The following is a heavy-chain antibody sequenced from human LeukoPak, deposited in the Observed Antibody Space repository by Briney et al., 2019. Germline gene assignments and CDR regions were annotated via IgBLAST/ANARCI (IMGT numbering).Heavy chain of an antibody. J-gene: IGHJ4*02. CDR3: ARSGSYIDY. D-gene: IGHD1-26*01. V-gene: IGHV4-30-4*01. CDR2: TYYSGST. Sequence: SETLSLTCTVSGGSISSGDYYWSWIRQPPGKGLEWIGYTYYSGSTDYSPSLKSRLTISVDTSKNQFSLKLSSVTAADTAVYYCARSGSYIDYWGQGTLVTVSS. CDR1: GGSISSGDYY.